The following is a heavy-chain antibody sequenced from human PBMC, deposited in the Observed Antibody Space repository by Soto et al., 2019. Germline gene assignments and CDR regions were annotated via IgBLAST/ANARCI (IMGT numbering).Heavy chain of an antibody. J-gene: IGHJ4*02. CDR1: GGSIYTGGFY. Sequence: SETLSLTCTVSGGSIYTGGFYFICIRQLPGKGLEWLGYIYYTGSTQYTPSLKSRLSISTDTSDNQFSLRLNSVTAADTAVYYCATSLVTSRARVDYWGQGTPVTVSS. D-gene: IGHD1-26*01. CDR3: ATSLVTSRARVDY. CDR2: IYYTGST. V-gene: IGHV4-31*03.